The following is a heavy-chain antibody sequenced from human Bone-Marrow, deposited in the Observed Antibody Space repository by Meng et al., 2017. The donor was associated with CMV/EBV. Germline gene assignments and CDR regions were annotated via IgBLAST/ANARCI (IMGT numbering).Heavy chain of an antibody. CDR2: IYPGDSDT. CDR3: ARRPQRWLQLGVGFDY. V-gene: IGHV5-51*01. J-gene: IGHJ4*02. D-gene: IGHD5-24*01. CDR1: GYSFTSYW. Sequence: GGSLRLSCKGSGYSFTSYWIGWVRQMPGKGLEWMGIIYPGDSDTRYSPSFQGQVTISADKSISTAYLQWSSLKASDTAMYYCARRPQRWLQLGVGFDYWGQGTLVTVSS.